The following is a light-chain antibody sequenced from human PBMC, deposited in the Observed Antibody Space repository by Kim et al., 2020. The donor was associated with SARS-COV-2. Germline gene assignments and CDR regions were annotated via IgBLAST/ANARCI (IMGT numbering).Light chain of an antibody. CDR1: QGISNY. CDR2: AAS. V-gene: IGKV1-27*01. Sequence: ASVGDRVSITCRASQGISNYLAWYQQKPGKVPKLLIYAASTLQSGVPSRFSGGGSGTDFTLTISSLQPEDVATYYCQKYNNVPRTFGQGTKVDIK. CDR3: QKYNNVPRT. J-gene: IGKJ1*01.